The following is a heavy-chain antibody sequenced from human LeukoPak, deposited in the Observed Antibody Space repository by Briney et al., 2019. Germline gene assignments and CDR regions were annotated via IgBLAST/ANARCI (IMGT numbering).Heavy chain of an antibody. Sequence: GGSLRLSCAASGFTFSSYSMNWVRQAPGKGLEWVSSISSSSSYIYYADSVKGRFTISRDNAKNSLYLQMNSLRAEDTAIYYCARGRYLTTGGGAAAGFLDYWGQGTLVTVSS. V-gene: IGHV3-21*01. CDR3: ARGRYLTTGGGAAAGFLDY. D-gene: IGHD6-13*01. CDR2: ISSSSSYI. CDR1: GFTFSSYS. J-gene: IGHJ4*02.